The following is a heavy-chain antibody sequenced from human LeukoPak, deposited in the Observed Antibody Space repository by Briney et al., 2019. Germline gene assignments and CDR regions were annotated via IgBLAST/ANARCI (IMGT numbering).Heavy chain of an antibody. CDR1: GGSISSSSYY. Sequence: KPSETLSLTCTVSGGSISSSSYYWGWIRQPPGKGLEWIGSIYYSGSTYYNPSLKRRLTISADTSKNQFSLILSSVTAADTAVYYCARQITVTTSGGDAFDIWGQGTMVTVCS. CDR2: IYYSGST. CDR3: ARQITVTTSGGDAFDI. D-gene: IGHD4-17*01. V-gene: IGHV4-39*01. J-gene: IGHJ3*02.